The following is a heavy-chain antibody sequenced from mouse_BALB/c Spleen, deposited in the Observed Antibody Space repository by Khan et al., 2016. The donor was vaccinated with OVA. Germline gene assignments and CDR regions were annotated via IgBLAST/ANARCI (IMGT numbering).Heavy chain of an antibody. CDR1: GYTFTNYG. CDR3: ARGGRRAMDY. Sequence: QIQLVQSGPDLKKPGETVKISCKASGYTFTNYGINWVKQAPGKGLKWMGWIYTYTGEPTYADDFKGRFAFSLETAASTAYLQINNLKNEDTATYFGARGGRRAMDYWGQGTSVTVSS. V-gene: IGHV9-3-1*01. J-gene: IGHJ4*01. D-gene: IGHD3-3*01. CDR2: IYTYTGEP.